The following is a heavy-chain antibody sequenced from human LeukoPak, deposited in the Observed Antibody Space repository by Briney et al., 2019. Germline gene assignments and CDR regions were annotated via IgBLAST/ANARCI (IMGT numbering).Heavy chain of an antibody. CDR3: ARGGGYYVLDP. CDR2: IYHSGST. V-gene: IGHV4-30-2*01. CDR1: GGSISSGGYS. Sequence: SETLSLTCAVSGGSISSGGYSWSWIRQPPGKGLEWIGYIYHSGSTYYNPSLKSRVTISVDRSKNQFSLKLSSVTAADTAVYYCARGGGYYVLDPWGQGTLVTVSS. J-gene: IGHJ5*02. D-gene: IGHD3-10*02.